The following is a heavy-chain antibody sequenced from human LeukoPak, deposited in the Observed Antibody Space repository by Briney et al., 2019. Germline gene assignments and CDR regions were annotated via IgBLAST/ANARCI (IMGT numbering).Heavy chain of an antibody. Sequence: GGSLRPSCAASGFTFSSYAMSWVRQAPGKGLEWVGFIRSKAYGGTTEYAASVKGRFTISRDDSKSIAYLQMNSLKTEDTAVYYCTRWDSGSYATGGYYYGMDVWGQGPTVTVSS. D-gene: IGHD3-10*01. CDR3: TRWDSGSYATGGYYYGMDV. J-gene: IGHJ6*02. CDR1: GFTFSSYA. V-gene: IGHV3-49*04. CDR2: IRSKAYGGTT.